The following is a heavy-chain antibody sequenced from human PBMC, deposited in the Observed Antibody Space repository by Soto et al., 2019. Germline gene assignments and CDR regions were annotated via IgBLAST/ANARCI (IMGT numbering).Heavy chain of an antibody. J-gene: IGHJ4*02. D-gene: IGHD3-10*01. CDR2: INPGGGYT. CDR3: ARGSPSYTMARGVIMGDY. V-gene: IGHV1-46*03. CDR1: GFIFTTYY. Sequence: QVRLVQSGAEVKKPGASVKVSCKASGFIFTTYYTHWVRQAPGQGLEWMGIINPGGGYTTYAQKFQGRITMTRDTSTSTVYMELSGLGSEDTAVYFCARGSPSYTMARGVIMGDYWGQGTLVTVSS.